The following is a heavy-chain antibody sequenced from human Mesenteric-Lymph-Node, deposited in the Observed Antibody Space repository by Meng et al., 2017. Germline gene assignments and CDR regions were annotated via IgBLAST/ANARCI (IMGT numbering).Heavy chain of an antibody. CDR1: GGSISSGGYY. CDR3: ARGPSRWLQFSIDY. Sequence: VQLQESGPGLVKPSQTLSLTCTVSGGSISSGGYYWSWIRQHPGKGLEWIGYIYYSGSTYYNPSLKSRVTISVDTSKNQFSLKLSSVTAADTAVYYCARGPSRWLQFSIDYWGQGTLVTVSS. D-gene: IGHD5-24*01. J-gene: IGHJ4*02. V-gene: IGHV4-31*03. CDR2: IYYSGST.